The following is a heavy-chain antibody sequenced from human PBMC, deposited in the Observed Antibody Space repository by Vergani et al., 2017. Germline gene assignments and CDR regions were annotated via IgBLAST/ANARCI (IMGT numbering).Heavy chain of an antibody. CDR1: GFTFSSYA. D-gene: IGHD4-17*01. CDR2: IYSGGSST. V-gene: IGHV3-23*03. CDR3: ATSGVVGDGDYVY. Sequence: EVQLLESGGGLVQPGGSLRLSCAASGFTFSSYAMSWVRQAPGKGLEWVSVIYSGGSSTYYADSVKGRFTISRDNSKNTLYLQMNSLRAEDTAVYYCATSGVVGDGDYVYWGQGTLVTVSS. J-gene: IGHJ4*02.